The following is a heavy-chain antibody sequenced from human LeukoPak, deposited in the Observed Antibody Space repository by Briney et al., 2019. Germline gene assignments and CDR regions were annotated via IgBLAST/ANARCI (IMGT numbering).Heavy chain of an antibody. CDR3: ARSGVATCHY. CDR2: INPDGGS. J-gene: IGHJ4*02. Sequence: GGSLRLSCQASGFTFSDYAMSWVRQAPGRGLEWVSSINPDGGSFFADSVKGRFTISRDDSRSVVYLQMNTLSAEDTAVYYCARSGVATCHYWGQGTLVTVSS. D-gene: IGHD3-10*01. CDR1: GFTFSDYA. V-gene: IGHV3-23*01.